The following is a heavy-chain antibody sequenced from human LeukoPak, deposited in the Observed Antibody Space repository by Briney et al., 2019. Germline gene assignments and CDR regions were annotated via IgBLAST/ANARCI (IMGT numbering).Heavy chain of an antibody. CDR2: IYYSGST. Sequence: SETLSLTCTVSGGSISSGDYYWSWIRQPPGKGLEWIGYIYYSGSTYYNPSLKSRVTISVDTSKNQFSPKLSSVTAADTAVYYCARANEVQIWSDLDCWGQGTLVTVSS. CDR3: ARANEVQIWSDLDC. CDR1: GGSISSGDYY. V-gene: IGHV4-30-4*08. D-gene: IGHD5-18*01. J-gene: IGHJ4*02.